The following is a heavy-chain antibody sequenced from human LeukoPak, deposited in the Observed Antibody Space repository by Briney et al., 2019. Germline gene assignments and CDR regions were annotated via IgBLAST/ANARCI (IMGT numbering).Heavy chain of an antibody. CDR2: ISYGGTNK. CDR3: ARVGVVAAGRYFFDY. V-gene: IGHV3-30*03. CDR1: GFTFSSYG. Sequence: GGSLRLSCAASGFTFSSYGMHWVRQAPGKGLEWVAVISYGGTNKYYADSVKGRFTISRDTSKNTLYLQMNSLRAEDTAMYYCARVGVVAAGRYFFDYWGHGTLVTVSS. D-gene: IGHD2-15*01. J-gene: IGHJ4*01.